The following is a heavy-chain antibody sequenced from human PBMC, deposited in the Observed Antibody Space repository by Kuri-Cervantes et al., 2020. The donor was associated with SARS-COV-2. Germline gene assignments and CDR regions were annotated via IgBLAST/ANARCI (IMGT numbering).Heavy chain of an antibody. V-gene: IGHV3-30-3*01. J-gene: IGHJ4*02. Sequence: DSGFTFSSYAMHWVRQAPGKGLEWVAVISYDGSNKYYADSVKGRFTISRDNSKNTLYLQMNSLRAEDTAVYYCARVFGIVVVIAPPYYFDYWGQGTLVTVSS. CDR2: ISYDGSNK. CDR3: ARVFGIVVVIAPPYYFDY. D-gene: IGHD2-21*01. CDR1: GFTFSSYA.